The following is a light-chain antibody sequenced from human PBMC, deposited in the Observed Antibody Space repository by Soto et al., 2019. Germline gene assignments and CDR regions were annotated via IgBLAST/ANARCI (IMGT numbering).Light chain of an antibody. J-gene: IGLJ7*01. CDR3: GTWDTSLSAVV. Sequence: QSVLTQPPSVSVAPGQRVTISCSGSSFNIWSNYVSWYQRLPGTAPKLLIYDNTERPSAIPDRFSGSKSDTSATLTITGLQTGDEADYYCGTWDTSLSAVVFGGGTQLTVL. CDR1: SFNIWSNY. CDR2: DNT. V-gene: IGLV1-51*01.